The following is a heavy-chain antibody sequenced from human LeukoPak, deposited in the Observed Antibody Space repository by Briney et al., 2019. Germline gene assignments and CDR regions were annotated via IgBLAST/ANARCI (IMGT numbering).Heavy chain of an antibody. CDR1: GVTLSPYG. J-gene: IGHJ5*02. CDR3: AKEGTPQVSTWYDL. D-gene: IGHD3-10*01. CDR2: ISYEGGTQ. V-gene: IGHV3-30*18. Sequence: PGMSLILSCAASGVTLSPYGMHWVRQAPGKGLEWVAVISYEGGTQHYADSVKGRFIISRDNPRNTLYLQMNILRTEDTAVYYCAKEGTPQVSTWYDLWGQGTQVIVSS.